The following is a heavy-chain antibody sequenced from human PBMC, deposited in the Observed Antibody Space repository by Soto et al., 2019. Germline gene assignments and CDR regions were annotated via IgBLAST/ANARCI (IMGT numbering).Heavy chain of an antibody. J-gene: IGHJ5*02. D-gene: IGHD3-16*02. CDR3: ARVYRWKGWFDP. V-gene: IGHV4-4*02. Sequence: KTSETLSLTCAVSGGSISSSNWWSWVRQPPGRGLEWIGEIYHSGSTNYNPSLKSRVTISVDKSKNQFSLKLSSVTAADTAVYYCARVYRWKGWFDPWGQGTLVTVSS. CDR1: GGSISSSNW. CDR2: IYHSGST.